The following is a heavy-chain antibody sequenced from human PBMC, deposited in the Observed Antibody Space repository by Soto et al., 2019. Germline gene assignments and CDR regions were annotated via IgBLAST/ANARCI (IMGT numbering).Heavy chain of an antibody. CDR3: AKNPDRISVVPAATAYFDY. J-gene: IGHJ4*02. Sequence: GGSLRLSCAASGFTFSSYGMHWVRQAPGKGLEWVAVISYDGSNKYYADSVKGRFTISRDNSKNTLYLQMNSLRAEDTAVYYCAKNPDRISVVPAATAYFDYWGQGTLVTVSS. CDR1: GFTFSSYG. CDR2: ISYDGSNK. V-gene: IGHV3-30*18. D-gene: IGHD2-2*01.